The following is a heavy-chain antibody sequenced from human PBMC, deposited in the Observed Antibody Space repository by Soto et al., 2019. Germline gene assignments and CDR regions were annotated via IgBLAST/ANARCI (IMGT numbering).Heavy chain of an antibody. CDR3: ARERINGTTSGYWFDP. D-gene: IGHD1-7*01. Sequence: GASVKVSCKASGYTFTSYYMHWVRQAPGQGLEWMGIINPSGGSTSYAQKFQGRVTMTRDTSTSTVYMELSSLRSEDTAVYYCARERINGTTSGYWFDPWGQGTLVTVSS. V-gene: IGHV1-46*03. J-gene: IGHJ5*02. CDR1: GYTFTSYY. CDR2: INPSGGST.